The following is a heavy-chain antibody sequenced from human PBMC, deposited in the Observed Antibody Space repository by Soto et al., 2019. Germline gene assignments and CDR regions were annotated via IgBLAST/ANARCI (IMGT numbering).Heavy chain of an antibody. V-gene: IGHV3-66*01. CDR3: ARGNCTSSSCFVFDN. J-gene: IGHJ1*01. CDR2: ISSGGTS. D-gene: IGHD3-22*01. Sequence: EVQLVESGGGLVQPGGSLRLSCAASGFTVSNNFMTWVRQAPGKGLEWVSVISSGGTSHYADSVRGRFTISRDNSKNTLYLQMNSLRAEDTAVYYCARGNCTSSSCFVFDNWGQGTLVTVSS. CDR1: GFTVSNNF.